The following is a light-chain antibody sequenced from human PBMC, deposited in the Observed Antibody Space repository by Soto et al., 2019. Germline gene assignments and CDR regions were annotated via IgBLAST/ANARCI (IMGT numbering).Light chain of an antibody. CDR2: GAS. CDR3: QQYYSAPYL. J-gene: IGKJ2*01. CDR1: QSVSSSY. Sequence: EIVLTQSPGTLSLSPGERATLSCRASQSVSSSYLAWYQQKPGQAPRLLIYGASSRATGIPDRFSGSGSGTDFTLTISSLQAEDVAVYYCQQYYSAPYLFGRGTKLEIK. V-gene: IGKV3-20*01.